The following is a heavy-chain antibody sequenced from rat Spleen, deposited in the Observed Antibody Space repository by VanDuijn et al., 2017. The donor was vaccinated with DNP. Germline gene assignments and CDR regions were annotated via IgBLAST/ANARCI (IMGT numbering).Heavy chain of an antibody. Sequence: EVQLVESGGGLVQPGRSLKLSCAASGFTFSAYYMAWVRQAPAKGLEWVAYIGSAAYAPYYGDFVKCRFTISRDNAKSTLYLQMNSLRSEDMATYYCVRWNSGHFDYWGQGVMVTVSS. D-gene: IGHD4-3*01. J-gene: IGHJ2*01. CDR1: GFTFSAYY. CDR3: VRWNSGHFDY. V-gene: IGHV5-22*01. CDR2: IGSAAYAP.